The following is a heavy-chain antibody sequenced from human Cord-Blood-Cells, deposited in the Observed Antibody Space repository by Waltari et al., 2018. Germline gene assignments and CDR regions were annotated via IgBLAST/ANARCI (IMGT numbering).Heavy chain of an antibody. CDR1: GGSISSSSYY. Sequence: QLQLQESGPGLVKPSETLSLTCTVSGGSISSSSYYWGWIRQPPGKGLEWIGSIYYSGSDDYSPSLKGRGTISVDTSKNQFSLKLSSVTAADTAVYYCASVRFLEWLLYYWGQGTLVTVSS. D-gene: IGHD3-3*01. CDR3: ASVRFLEWLLYY. V-gene: IGHV4-39*01. CDR2: IYYSGSD. J-gene: IGHJ4*02.